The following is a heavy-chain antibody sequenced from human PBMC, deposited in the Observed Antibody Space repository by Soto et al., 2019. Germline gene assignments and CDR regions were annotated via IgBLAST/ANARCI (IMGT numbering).Heavy chain of an antibody. CDR3: ARDGTEDCSGGSCYTGGGWYFDL. J-gene: IGHJ2*01. CDR1: GFTVSNNY. V-gene: IGHV3-66*01. D-gene: IGHD2-15*01. CDR2: IYSGGST. Sequence: EVQLVESGGGLVQPGGSLRLSCAASGFTVSNNYMSWVRQAPGKGLEWVSVIYSGGSTYYADSVKGRFAISRDNSKNTLYLQMDSLRAEDTAVYYCARDGTEDCSGGSCYTGGGWYFDLWGRGTLVTVSS.